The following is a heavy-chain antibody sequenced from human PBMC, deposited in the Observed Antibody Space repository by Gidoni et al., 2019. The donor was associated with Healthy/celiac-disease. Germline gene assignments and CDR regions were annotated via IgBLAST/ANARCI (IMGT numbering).Heavy chain of an antibody. CDR3: AKAPPLDTAMVMWYYYYGMDV. D-gene: IGHD5-18*01. J-gene: IGHJ6*02. CDR1: GFTFSSYA. V-gene: IGHV3-23*04. Sequence: EVQLVESGGGLVQPGGSLRLSCAASGFTFSSYAMSWVRQAPGKGLEWVSAISGSGGSTYYADAVKGRFTISRDNSKNTLYLQMNSLRAEDTAVYYCAKAPPLDTAMVMWYYYYGMDVWGQGTTVTVSS. CDR2: ISGSGGST.